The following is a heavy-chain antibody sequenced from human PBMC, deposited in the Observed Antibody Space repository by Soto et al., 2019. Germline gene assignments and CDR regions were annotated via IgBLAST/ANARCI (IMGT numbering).Heavy chain of an antibody. D-gene: IGHD3-10*01. J-gene: IGHJ4*02. CDR3: ARGSGVPIDY. CDR2: IDHSGST. CDR1: GGSFRGYY. Sequence: QVQLQQWGAGLLQPSETLSLAGGVNGGSFRGYYWTWILQSPGKGLEWIGEIDHSGSTDSNPSLKSRLNMSVDTAARQFSLNLTSDTAADTVFYVCARGSGVPIDYWGQGILVTVAS. V-gene: IGHV4-34*01.